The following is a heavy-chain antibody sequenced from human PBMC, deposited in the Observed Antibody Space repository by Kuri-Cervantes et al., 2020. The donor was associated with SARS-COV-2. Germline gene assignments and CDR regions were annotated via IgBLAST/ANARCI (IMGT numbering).Heavy chain of an antibody. CDR1: GYTFTGYY. V-gene: IGHV1-2*04. J-gene: IGHJ4*02. CDR3: ARARSTSCFGGFVIGGVLDY. CDR2: INPNSGGT. D-gene: IGHD2-2*01. Sequence: ASVKVSCKTSGYTFTGYYIHWVRQAPGQGLEWMGWINPNSGGTNYAQQFQGWVTMTRDTSISTAYMETSKLRSDDTALYYCARARSTSCFGGFVIGGVLDYWGQGTLVTVSS.